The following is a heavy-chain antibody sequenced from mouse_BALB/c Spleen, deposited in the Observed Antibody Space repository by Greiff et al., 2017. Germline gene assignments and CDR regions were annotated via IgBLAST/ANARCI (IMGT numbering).Heavy chain of an antibody. CDR2: IDPENGDT. CDR3: NAGNYFDY. Sequence: EVQLQQSGAELVRSGASVKLSCTASGFNIKDYYMHWVKQRPEQGLEWIGWIDPENGDTEYAPKFQGKATMTADTSSNTAYLQLSSLTSEDTAVYYCNAGNYFDYWGQGTTLTVSS. V-gene: IGHV14-4*02. J-gene: IGHJ2*01. CDR1: GFNIKDYY.